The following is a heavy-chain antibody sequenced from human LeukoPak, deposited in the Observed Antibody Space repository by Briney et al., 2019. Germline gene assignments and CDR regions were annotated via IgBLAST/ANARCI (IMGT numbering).Heavy chain of an antibody. CDR3: ARKRADIWYYFDF. V-gene: IGHV4-59*12. Sequence: SETLSLTCTVSGGSISSYYWSWIRQPPGQGLEWIGYIYYKGNTNYSPSLKSRVTTSVDKSKNQFSLKLTSATAADTAVYYCARKRADIWYYFDFWGQGNLVTVSS. J-gene: IGHJ4*02. CDR2: IYYKGNT. D-gene: IGHD3-9*01. CDR1: GGSISSYY.